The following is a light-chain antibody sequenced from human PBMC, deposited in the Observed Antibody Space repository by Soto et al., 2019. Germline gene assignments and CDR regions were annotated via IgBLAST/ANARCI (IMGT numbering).Light chain of an antibody. CDR3: QSADSSGTYPVV. Sequence: SYELTQPPSVSVSPGQTARITCSGDALPKQYAYWYQQKPGQAPVLVIYKDSERPLGIPERFSGSSSGTTVTLTISGVQAEDEADYYCQSADSSGTYPVVFGGGTKLTVL. J-gene: IGLJ2*01. CDR1: ALPKQY. CDR2: KDS. V-gene: IGLV3-25*03.